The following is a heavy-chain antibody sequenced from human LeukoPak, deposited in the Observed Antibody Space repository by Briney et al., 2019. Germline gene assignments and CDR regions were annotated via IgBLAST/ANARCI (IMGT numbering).Heavy chain of an antibody. V-gene: IGHV3-9*01. CDR2: ISWNSGSI. CDR1: GFTFDDYA. J-gene: IGHJ5*02. Sequence: GGSLRLSCAASGFTFDDYAMHRVRQAPGKGLEWVSGISWNSGSIGYADSVKGRFTISRDNAKNSLYLQMNSLRAEDTALYYCAKDGSGRQTTVTTAGWFDPWGQGTLVTVSS. CDR3: AKDGSGRQTTVTTAGWFDP. D-gene: IGHD4-11*01.